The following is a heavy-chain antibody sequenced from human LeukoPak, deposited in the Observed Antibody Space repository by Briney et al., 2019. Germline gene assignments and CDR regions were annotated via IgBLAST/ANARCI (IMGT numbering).Heavy chain of an antibody. J-gene: IGHJ4*02. D-gene: IGHD2-2*01. CDR1: GFTFSNYA. CDR3: AKGVIPAVDY. V-gene: IGHV3-23*01. CDR2: ISGSGGST. Sequence: PGGSLRLPCAASGFTFSNYAMSWVRQAPGKGLEWVSGISGSGGSTYYADSVKGRFTISRDNSKNTLYLQMNSLRAEDTAVYYCAKGVIPAVDYWGQGTLVTVSS.